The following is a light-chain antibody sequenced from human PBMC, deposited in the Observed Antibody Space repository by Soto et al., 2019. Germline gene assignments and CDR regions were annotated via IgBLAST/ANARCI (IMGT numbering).Light chain of an antibody. V-gene: IGLV2-8*01. J-gene: IGLJ3*02. CDR3: GAHAGSNTWV. CDR1: SGDIGAYNY. CDR2: EVN. Sequence: QSVLTQSPSASASPGQSVTISCPGSSGDIGAYNYVSWYQQHPGKAPKLIIYEVNKRPSGVPDRFSGAKSGITASLTVSGLQADDEADYFCGAHAGSNTWVFGGGTKVTVL.